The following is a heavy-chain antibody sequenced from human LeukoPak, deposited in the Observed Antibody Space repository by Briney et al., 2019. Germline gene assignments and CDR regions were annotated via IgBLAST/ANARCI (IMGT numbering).Heavy chain of an antibody. Sequence: SETLSFTCAVYGGSFSVYYWSWIRQPPGKGLEWIGEINHSERTNYNPSLKSRVTISVDTSKNQFSLELSSVTAADTAVYYCARVGKGYRKSDAFDIWGQGTMVTVSS. CDR1: GGSFSVYY. V-gene: IGHV4-34*01. J-gene: IGHJ3*02. CDR2: INHSERT. D-gene: IGHD5-12*01. CDR3: ARVGKGYRKSDAFDI.